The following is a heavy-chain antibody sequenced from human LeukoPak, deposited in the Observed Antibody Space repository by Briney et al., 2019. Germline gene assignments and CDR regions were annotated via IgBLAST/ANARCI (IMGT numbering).Heavy chain of an antibody. CDR1: GGTFSSYA. J-gene: IGHJ4*02. Sequence: SAKVSCKASGGTFSSYAISWVRQAPGQGLEWMGGIIPIFGTANYAQKFQGRVTITADKSTSTAYMELSSLRSEDTAVYYCARVAGYCSGGSCNSDYWGQGTLVTVSS. CDR2: IIPIFGTA. D-gene: IGHD2-15*01. V-gene: IGHV1-69*06. CDR3: ARVAGYCSGGSCNSDY.